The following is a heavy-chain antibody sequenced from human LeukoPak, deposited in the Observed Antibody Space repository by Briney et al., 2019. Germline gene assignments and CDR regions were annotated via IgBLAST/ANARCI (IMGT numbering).Heavy chain of an antibody. D-gene: IGHD3-10*02. V-gene: IGHV3-48*03. CDR2: ISGSGSVT. Sequence: GGSLRLSCEASGFVFKNFEMNWVRQAPGKGLEWIDYISGSGSVTYYADSVTGRFTISRDNSKNSVYLQMNSLRAEDTAVYYCARDFSDVRGNIFDSWGQGTLVTVSS. J-gene: IGHJ4*02. CDR3: ARDFSDVRGNIFDS. CDR1: GFVFKNFE.